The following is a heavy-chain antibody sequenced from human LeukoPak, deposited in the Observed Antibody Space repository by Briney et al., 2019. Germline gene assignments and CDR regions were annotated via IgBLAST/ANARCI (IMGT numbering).Heavy chain of an antibody. J-gene: IGHJ4*02. CDR1: GFTFSTYG. V-gene: IGHV3-30*02. Sequence: GGSLRLSCAASGFTFSTYGMHWVRQAPGKGLEWVAVIRYDGTNKYYTDSVKGRFTVSRDDSKNTLYLQMNSLRAEDTAVYYCAKARGYYYGSGSYDGTDHWGQGTLVTVSS. CDR3: AKARGYYYGSGSYDGTDH. D-gene: IGHD3-10*01. CDR2: IRYDGTNK.